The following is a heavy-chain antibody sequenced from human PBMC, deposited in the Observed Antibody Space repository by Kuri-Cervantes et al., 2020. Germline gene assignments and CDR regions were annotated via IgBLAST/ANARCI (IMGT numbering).Heavy chain of an antibody. D-gene: IGHD2-8*01. V-gene: IGHV4-30-4*01. J-gene: IGHJ4*02. CDR2: IYYSGST. CDR3: VREGPTRLVSY. Sequence: LRLSCTVSGGSISSGDYYWSWIRQPPGKGLEWIGYIYYSGSTYYNPSLKSRVTISVDTSKNQFSLKLSSVTAADTAVYYCVREGPTRLVSYWGQGTLVTVSS. CDR1: GGSISSGDYY.